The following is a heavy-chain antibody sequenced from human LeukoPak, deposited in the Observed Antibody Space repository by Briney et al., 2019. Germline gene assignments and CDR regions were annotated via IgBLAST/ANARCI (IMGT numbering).Heavy chain of an antibody. CDR1: GFTFSSYW. D-gene: IGHD2-2*01. Sequence: PGGSLRLSCAASGFTFSSYWMHWVRQAPGKGLVWVSRINSDGSSTSYADSVKGRFTISRDNAKNTLYLQMNSLKTEDTAVYYCSTRYCSSTRCYYWGQGTLVTVSS. J-gene: IGHJ4*02. CDR3: STRYCSSTRCYY. V-gene: IGHV3-74*01. CDR2: INSDGSST.